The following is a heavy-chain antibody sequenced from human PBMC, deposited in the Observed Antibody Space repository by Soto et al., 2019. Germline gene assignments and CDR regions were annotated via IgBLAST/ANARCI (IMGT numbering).Heavy chain of an antibody. CDR3: ARTIVVVPAADYYYYYGMDV. CDR2: IILIFGTA. Sequence: VASVKVSCKASGYTFTGYYMHWVRQAPGQGLEWMGGIILIFGTANYAQKFQGRVTITADKSTSTAYMELSSLRSEDTAVYYCARTIVVVPAADYYYYYGMDVWGQGTTVTVSS. V-gene: IGHV1-69*06. J-gene: IGHJ6*02. D-gene: IGHD2-2*01. CDR1: GYTFTGYY.